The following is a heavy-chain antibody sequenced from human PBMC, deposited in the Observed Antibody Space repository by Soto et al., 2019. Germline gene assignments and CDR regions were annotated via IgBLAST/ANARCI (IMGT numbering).Heavy chain of an antibody. V-gene: IGHV4-4*07. J-gene: IGHJ3*01. D-gene: IGHD2-21*02. CDR1: GGSISSYY. Sequence: LSLTCTVSGGSISSYYWSWIRQPAGKGLQWIGRIYASGTTIYNPSLKSRVTMSVDTSKNQFSLKLSSVTAAGTAVYYCARGIVVVTANAFDLWGQGTMVTVSS. CDR2: IYASGTT. CDR3: ARGIVVVTANAFDL.